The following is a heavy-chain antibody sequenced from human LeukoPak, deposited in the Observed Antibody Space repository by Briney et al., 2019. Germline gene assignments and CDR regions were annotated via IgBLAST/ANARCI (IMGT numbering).Heavy chain of an antibody. J-gene: IGHJ4*02. V-gene: IGHV3-53*01. Sequence: GGSLRLSCAASGFNVSTNHMIWVRQAPGEGLEWVSVIYRGNTTYYADSVKGRFTISRDNSKNTLYLQMNSLRAEDTAVYYCASRGLGYSYGLLYRGQGSLVTVSS. D-gene: IGHD5-18*01. CDR3: ASRGLGYSYGLLY. CDR1: GFNVSTNH. CDR2: IYRGNTT.